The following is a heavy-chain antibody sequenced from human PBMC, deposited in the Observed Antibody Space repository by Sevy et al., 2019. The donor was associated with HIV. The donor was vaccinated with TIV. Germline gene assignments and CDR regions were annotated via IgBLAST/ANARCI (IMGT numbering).Heavy chain of an antibody. CDR1: GFTFGEYV. Sequence: GGSLRLSCTASGFTFGEYVMSWVRQAPGKGLEWVGFIRRKTYGETTEYAASVKGRFTISRDDSKSTAYLQMNSLKGEDTAVYYCTRVGGATDCGMDVWGQGTTVTVSS. J-gene: IGHJ6*02. D-gene: IGHD1-26*01. CDR3: TRVGGATDCGMDV. V-gene: IGHV3-49*04. CDR2: IRRKTYGETT.